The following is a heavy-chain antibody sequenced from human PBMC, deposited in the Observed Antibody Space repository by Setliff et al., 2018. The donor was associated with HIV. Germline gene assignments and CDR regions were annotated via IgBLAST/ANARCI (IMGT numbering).Heavy chain of an antibody. D-gene: IGHD1-26*01. CDR1: GYIFTSYG. CDR2: ISAYNGKT. CDR3: ARWGPTYYYSDY. Sequence: ASVKVSCKASGYIFTSYGFTWVRQAPGQGLEWVGWISAYNGKTSYAQKVQGRVTMTTDTSTNTAYMELRSLRSDDTAVYYCARWGPTYYYSDYWGQGTLVTVSS. J-gene: IGHJ4*02. V-gene: IGHV1-18*01.